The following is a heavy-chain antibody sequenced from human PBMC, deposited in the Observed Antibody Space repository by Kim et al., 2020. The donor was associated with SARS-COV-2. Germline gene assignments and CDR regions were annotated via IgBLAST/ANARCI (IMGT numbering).Heavy chain of an antibody. CDR3: ARDGASRPFAY. CDR2: T. D-gene: IGHD6-6*01. Sequence: TYYNPSSKSRVIISVDTSKNQCSLKLSSVTAADTAVYYCARDGASRPFAYWGQGTLVTVSS. V-gene: IGHV4-39*02. J-gene: IGHJ4*02.